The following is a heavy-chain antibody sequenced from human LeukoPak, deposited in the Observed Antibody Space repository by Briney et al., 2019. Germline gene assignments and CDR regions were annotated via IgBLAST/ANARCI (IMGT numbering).Heavy chain of an antibody. J-gene: IGHJ4*02. D-gene: IGHD6-13*01. CDR3: AKNPQQLVRGGRSRIDY. Sequence: PGGSLRLSCAASGFTFSSYAMTWVRQAPEKGLEWVSAISGSGGSTYYADSVKGRFSISRDNSKNTLYLQMNSLRAEDTAVYYCAKNPQQLVRGGRSRIDYWGQGTLVTVSS. CDR2: ISGSGGST. V-gene: IGHV3-23*01. CDR1: GFTFSSYA.